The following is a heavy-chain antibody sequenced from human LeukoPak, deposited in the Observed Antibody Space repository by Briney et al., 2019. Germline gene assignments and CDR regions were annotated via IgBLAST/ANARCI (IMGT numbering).Heavy chain of an antibody. CDR2: INHSGST. J-gene: IGHJ4*02. D-gene: IGHD6-13*01. CDR3: ARGCIAAAGTCRSPPGFYVY. CDR1: GGSFSGYY. V-gene: IGHV4-34*01. Sequence: SETLSLTCAVYGGSFSGYYWSWIRQPPGKGLEWIGEINHSGSTNYNPSLKSRVTISVDTSKNQLSLKLSSVTAADTAVYYCARGCIAAAGTCRSPPGFYVYWGQGTLVTVSS.